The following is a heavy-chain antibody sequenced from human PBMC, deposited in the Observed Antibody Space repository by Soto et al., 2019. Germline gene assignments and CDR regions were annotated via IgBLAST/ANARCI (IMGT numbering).Heavy chain of an antibody. CDR2: VFWNDDK. J-gene: IGHJ6*02. V-gene: IGHV2-5*01. CDR1: GFSLNTGGVA. CDR3: AHRRSHNEYGWDV. Sequence: QITLKESGPTLVKATQTLTLTCTFSGFSLNTGGVAVGWIRQPPGEALEWLALVFWNDDKRYRPSLRSRLTVSKDTSKDQVVLIMPNMDPVDTATYFWAHRRSHNEYGWDVWGQGTTVTFCS. D-gene: IGHD2-21*01.